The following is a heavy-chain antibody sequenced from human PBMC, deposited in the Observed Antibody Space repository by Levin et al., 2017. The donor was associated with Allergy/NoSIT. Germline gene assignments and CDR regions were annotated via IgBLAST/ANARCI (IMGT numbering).Heavy chain of an antibody. J-gene: IGHJ5*02. CDR2: IYDSGSP. D-gene: IGHD6-13*01. CDR3: AREQGGQQLVRHWFDP. Sequence: KASETLSLTCTVSGDSISNYYWSWIRQPPGKGLEWIGYIYDSGSPKYNPSLKSRVSLSLDTSKNQFSLRLSSVTAADTAVYYCAREQGGQQLVRHWFDPWGQGSLVTVSS. CDR1: GDSISNYY. V-gene: IGHV4-59*01.